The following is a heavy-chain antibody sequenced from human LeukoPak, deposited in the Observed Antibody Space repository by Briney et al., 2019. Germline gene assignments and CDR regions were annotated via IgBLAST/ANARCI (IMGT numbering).Heavy chain of an antibody. CDR1: GFTSSDHY. Sequence: GGSLRLSCAPPGFTSSDHYMSWICQAPGKGLEWVSYISSSSSYTNYADSVKGRFTISRDNAKTSLYLPMNSMRAEDTAVYYCARDRGSYFFNWGEGTLVTVSS. V-gene: IGHV3-11*06. CDR2: ISSSSSYT. J-gene: IGHJ4*02. D-gene: IGHD1-26*01. CDR3: ARDRGSYFFN.